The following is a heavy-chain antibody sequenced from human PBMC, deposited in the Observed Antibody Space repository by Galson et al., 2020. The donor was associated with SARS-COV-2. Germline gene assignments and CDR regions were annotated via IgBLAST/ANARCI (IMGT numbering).Heavy chain of an antibody. CDR1: GFTFSDYY. Sequence: KIGESLKISCAASGFTFSDYYMAWIRQAPGKGLEWLSYVSSSGSYTHHADSVKGRLTISRDNAKNSLYLQMYSLRAGDTAVYYCARLKGGNYPPPAFDLWGQGTMVTVSS. D-gene: IGHD1-7*01. J-gene: IGHJ3*01. CDR3: ARLKGGNYPPPAFDL. CDR2: VSSSGSYT. V-gene: IGHV3-11*03.